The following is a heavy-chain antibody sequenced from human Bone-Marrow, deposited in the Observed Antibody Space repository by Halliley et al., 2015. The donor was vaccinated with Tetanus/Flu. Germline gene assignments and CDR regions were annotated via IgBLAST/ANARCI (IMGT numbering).Heavy chain of an antibody. CDR2: GSGDRT. CDR3: AKHDSSGYYPTYYYGMDV. V-gene: IGHV3-23*01. Sequence: GSGDRTYFADSVRGRFPISRDNSKNTLYLQMNRLRAEDTAVYYCAKHDSSGYYPTYYYGMDVWGQGTTVTVAS. D-gene: IGHD3-22*01. J-gene: IGHJ6*02.